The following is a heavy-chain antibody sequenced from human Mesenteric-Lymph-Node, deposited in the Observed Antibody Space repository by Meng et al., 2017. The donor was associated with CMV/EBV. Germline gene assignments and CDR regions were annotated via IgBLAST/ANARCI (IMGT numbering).Heavy chain of an antibody. CDR1: GGSVSSCSYY. V-gene: IGHV4-61*01. Sequence: TVSGGSVSSCSYYWSWMRQPPGEGLEWSGYIYYSGSTNYNPSLKSRVTISVDTSKNQFSLKLSSVTAADTAVYYCARDVGFGELNFDYWGQGTLVTVSS. J-gene: IGHJ4*02. CDR3: ARDVGFGELNFDY. D-gene: IGHD3-10*01. CDR2: IYYSGST.